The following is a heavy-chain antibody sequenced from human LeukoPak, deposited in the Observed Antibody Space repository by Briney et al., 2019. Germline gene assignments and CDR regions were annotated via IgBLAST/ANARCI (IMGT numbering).Heavy chain of an antibody. Sequence: SETLSLTCAVYGGSFSGYYWSWIRQPPGKGLERIGEINHSGSTNYNPSLKSRVTISVDTSKNQFSLKLSSVTAADTAVYYCARGAKTSSWYYFDYWGQGTLVTVSS. V-gene: IGHV4-34*01. D-gene: IGHD6-13*01. CDR1: GGSFSGYY. CDR2: INHSGST. CDR3: ARGAKTSSWYYFDY. J-gene: IGHJ4*02.